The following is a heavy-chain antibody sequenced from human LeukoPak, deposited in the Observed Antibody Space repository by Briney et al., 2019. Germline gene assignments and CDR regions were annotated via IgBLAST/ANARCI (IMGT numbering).Heavy chain of an antibody. Sequence: GGSLRLSCAASGFTFSSYGMHWVRQAPGKGLEWVAVIWYDGSNKYYADSVKGRFTISRDNSKNTLYLQMNSLRAEDTAVYYCAGAGYSSGWSDYWGQGTLVTVSS. D-gene: IGHD6-19*01. CDR3: AGAGYSSGWSDY. J-gene: IGHJ4*02. V-gene: IGHV3-33*01. CDR2: IWYDGSNK. CDR1: GFTFSSYG.